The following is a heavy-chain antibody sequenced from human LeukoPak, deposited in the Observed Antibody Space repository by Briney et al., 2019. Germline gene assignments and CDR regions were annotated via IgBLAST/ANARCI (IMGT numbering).Heavy chain of an antibody. CDR1: GFTFSSYE. CDR2: ISSSGSTI. D-gene: IGHD2-2*01. CDR3: ARAAGYCGTSSCQTGSRNWFDP. J-gene: IGHJ5*02. V-gene: IGHV3-48*03. Sequence: PGGSLRLSCAASGFTFSSYEMNWVRQAPGKGLEWVSYISSSGSTIYYADSVKGRFTISRDNAKNSLYLQMNSLRAEDTAVYYCARAAGYCGTSSCQTGSRNWFDPWGQGTLVTVSS.